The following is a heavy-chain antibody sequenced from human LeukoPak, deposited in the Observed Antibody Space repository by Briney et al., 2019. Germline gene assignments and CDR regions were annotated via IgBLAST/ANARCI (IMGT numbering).Heavy chain of an antibody. J-gene: IGHJ4*02. Sequence: SETLSLTCTVSGGPISTYYWSWIRQPPGKELEWIGYNSYSGSTNYNPSLKSRVTISVDTSKNQFSLKLSSVTAADTAVYYCARRLKNSRGIEYWGQGTLVTVSS. CDR3: ARRLKNSRGIEY. CDR1: GGPISTYY. CDR2: NSYSGST. V-gene: IGHV4-59*01.